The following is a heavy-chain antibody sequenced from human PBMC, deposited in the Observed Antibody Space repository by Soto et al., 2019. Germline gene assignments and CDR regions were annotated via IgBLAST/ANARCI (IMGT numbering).Heavy chain of an antibody. CDR2: MNPHSDT. Sequence: QVQLVQSGAEVKRPGASVKVSCKASGYTYTNLDINWVRQASGQGLEWMGWMNPHSDTGFAQKFQGGVTLTRVTPTSYVYIELTRLNFDDTAVYYCARYQIGEGFTAWGQGAPVPVSS. CDR1: GYTYTNLD. J-gene: IGHJ5*02. V-gene: IGHV1-8*01. CDR3: ARYQIGEGFTA.